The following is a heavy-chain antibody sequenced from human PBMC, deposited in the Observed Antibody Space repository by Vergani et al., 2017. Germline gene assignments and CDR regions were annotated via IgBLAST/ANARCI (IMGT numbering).Heavy chain of an antibody. CDR3: TRHIPCCDGPYLHFDH. CDR1: ESSFISNG. D-gene: IGHD5-24*01. Sequence: EVMLVQSGAEVKKPGESLKISCKYSESSFISNGIAWVRQMSGKGLQWLGNINPIDSKIAHSPSFQGQAIMSPDKSITTAYLQWSSLKASDTAIYYCTRHIPCCDGPYLHFDHGGQGTLVTVSS. CDR2: INPIDSKI. V-gene: IGHV5-51*01. J-gene: IGHJ4*02.